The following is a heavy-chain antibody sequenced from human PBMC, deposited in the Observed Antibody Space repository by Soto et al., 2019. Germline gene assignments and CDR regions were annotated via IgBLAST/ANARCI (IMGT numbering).Heavy chain of an antibody. V-gene: IGHV4-38-2*01. CDR3: ARAEYSSSSFFGC. CDR2: IYHSGST. J-gene: IGHJ4*02. Sequence: LSLTCAVSDYTIRRGYYWGWIRQPPGKGLEWIGSIYHSGSTYYNPSPKSRATISVDTSKNQFSLKLSSVTAADTAMYYCARAEYSSSSFFGCWGQGTLVTVSS. D-gene: IGHD6-6*01. CDR1: DYTIRRGYY.